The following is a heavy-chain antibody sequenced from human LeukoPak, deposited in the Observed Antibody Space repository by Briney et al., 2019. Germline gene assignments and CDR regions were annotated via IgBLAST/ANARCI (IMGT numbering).Heavy chain of an antibody. D-gene: IGHD3-9*01. V-gene: IGHV3-9*01. CDR1: GFRFDDYA. CDR2: INWNNFSV. Sequence: GGSLRLSCAASGFRFDDYAMHWVRQAPGKGLEWVSGINWNNFSVGYADSVKGRFTVSRDNARNSLYLEMNSLRPEDTALYYCAKARASYFHSRMDVWGEGTTVTVSS. CDR3: AKARASYFHSRMDV. J-gene: IGHJ6*03.